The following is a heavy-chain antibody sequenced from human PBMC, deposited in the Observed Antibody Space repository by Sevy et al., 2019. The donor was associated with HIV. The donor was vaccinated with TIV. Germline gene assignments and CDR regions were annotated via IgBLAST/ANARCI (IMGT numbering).Heavy chain of an antibody. CDR1: GFTFSKYW. CDR2: IKQDAGQK. Sequence: GGSLRLSCAASGFTFSKYWMGWVRQAPGKGLEWVANIKQDAGQKYYVDSVKGRFNSSRDNAKNSLYLQMNSLSAEDTAVYFCARDDGNYYFHYWGQGTLVTVSS. V-gene: IGHV3-7*01. J-gene: IGHJ4*02. D-gene: IGHD1-7*01. CDR3: ARDDGNYYFHY.